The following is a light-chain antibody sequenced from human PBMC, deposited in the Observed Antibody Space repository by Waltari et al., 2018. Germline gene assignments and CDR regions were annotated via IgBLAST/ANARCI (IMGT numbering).Light chain of an antibody. CDR2: DAS. CDR3: HVRSNWTPVT. Sequence: EIVLTQSPATLSLSPGERATLSCRASQSVNEYLAWYQQIPGQAPRLLIYDASNSATCIAASFSGSGSGTGFTLTSNSLEPEDFAIYYCHVRSNWTPVTFGGGTKVEIK. J-gene: IGKJ4*01. CDR1: QSVNEY. V-gene: IGKV3-11*01.